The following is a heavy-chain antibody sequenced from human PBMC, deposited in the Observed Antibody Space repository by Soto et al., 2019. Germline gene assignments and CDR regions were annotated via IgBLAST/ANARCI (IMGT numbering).Heavy chain of an antibody. CDR1: GDSISSGNRY. D-gene: IGHD3-16*01. V-gene: IGHV4-30-4*01. CDR3: ARVPSPFDYYYAMDV. CDR2: IYSSGST. J-gene: IGHJ6*02. Sequence: SETLSLTCTVSGDSISSGNRYWSWIRQPPGKGLEWIGYIYSSGSTYYNPSLKSRLSISLHTSDNQFSLKFDSVTDADSAVYYCARVPSPFDYYYAMDVWGHGTTVTAP.